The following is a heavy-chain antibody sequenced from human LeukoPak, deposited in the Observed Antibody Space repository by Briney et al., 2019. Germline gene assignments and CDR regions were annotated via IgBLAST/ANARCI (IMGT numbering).Heavy chain of an antibody. J-gene: IGHJ4*02. CDR2: ISSSSSYI. CDR1: GFTFSSYS. D-gene: IGHD3-3*01. CDR3: ARDQDDLVPDY. V-gene: IGHV3-21*01. Sequence: GGSLRLSCAASGFTFSSYSMNWVRQTPGKGLEWVSSISSSSSYIYYADSVKGRFTISRDNAKNSLYLQMNSLRAEDTAVYYCARDQDDLVPDYWGQGTLVTVSS.